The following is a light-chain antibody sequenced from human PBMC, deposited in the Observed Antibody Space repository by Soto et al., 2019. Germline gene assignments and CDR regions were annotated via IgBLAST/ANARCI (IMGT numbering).Light chain of an antibody. CDR2: AAS. V-gene: IGKV1-12*01. Sequence: DIQMTQYPSSVSASVGDRVTITCRASQGISSWLAWYQQKPGKAPKRLIYAASSLQTGVPSRFSGSGSGTEFTLTINSLQPEDFATYFCLQYNNYPFTFGQGTRLEIK. CDR1: QGISSW. CDR3: LQYNNYPFT. J-gene: IGKJ5*01.